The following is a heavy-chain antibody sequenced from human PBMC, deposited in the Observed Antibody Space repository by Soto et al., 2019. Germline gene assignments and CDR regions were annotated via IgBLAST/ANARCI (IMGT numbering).Heavy chain of an antibody. D-gene: IGHD3-10*01. J-gene: IGHJ4*02. CDR2: IYPGDSDT. CDR3: AKTLTMVRGVTPRTPIALFDY. CDR1: GYSFTSYW. V-gene: IGHV5-51*01. Sequence: GESLKISCNGSGYSFTSYWIGWVRQMPGKGLEWMGIIYPGDSDTRYSPSFQGQVTISAGKSISTAYLQWSSLKASDTAMFYCAKTLTMVRGVTPRTPIALFDYWGQGTLVTVSS.